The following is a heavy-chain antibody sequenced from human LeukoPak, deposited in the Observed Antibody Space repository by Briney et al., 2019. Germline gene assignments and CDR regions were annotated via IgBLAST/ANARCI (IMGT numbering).Heavy chain of an antibody. CDR2: MNPKSGGT. V-gene: IGHV1-2*02. D-gene: IGHD1-26*01. CDR3: ARAGGRSWFDP. Sequence: APLKASSTAAGSTFTTSYIDWVRQAPGHSPQWMGSMNPKSGGTKYAQKFQGRVSMTRDTSISTAYRELASLTSDDTGVYYWARAGGRSWFDPGGEGTLVTVSS. J-gene: IGHJ5*02. CDR1: GSTFTTSY.